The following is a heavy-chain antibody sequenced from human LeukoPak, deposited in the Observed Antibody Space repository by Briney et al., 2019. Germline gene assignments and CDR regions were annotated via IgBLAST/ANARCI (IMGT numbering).Heavy chain of an antibody. CDR1: GGSISSTSYY. Sequence: PSETLSLTCTVSGGSISSTSYYWGWIRQPPGKGLEWIGSIYYSGGTYYNPSLKSRVTISVDTSKNQFSLNLSSVTAADTAVYYCVRRHTVTVDYWGQGTLVTVSS. CDR2: IYYSGGT. J-gene: IGHJ4*02. V-gene: IGHV4-39*01. CDR3: VRRHTVTVDY. D-gene: IGHD4-11*01.